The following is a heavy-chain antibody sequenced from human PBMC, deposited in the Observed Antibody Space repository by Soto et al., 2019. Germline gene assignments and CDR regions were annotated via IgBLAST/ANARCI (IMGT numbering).Heavy chain of an antibody. CDR2: ISGSGGST. CDR3: AKEAVRGWYYFDY. V-gene: IGHV3-23*01. CDR1: GFTFSSYA. Sequence: PGGSLRLSCAASGFTFSSYAMSWVRQAPGKGLEWVSTISGSGGSTYYADSLKGRFTISRDNSKNTLFLQMSSQRAEDTAVYYCAKEAVRGWYYFDYWGPGTLVTVYS. D-gene: IGHD6-19*01. J-gene: IGHJ4*02.